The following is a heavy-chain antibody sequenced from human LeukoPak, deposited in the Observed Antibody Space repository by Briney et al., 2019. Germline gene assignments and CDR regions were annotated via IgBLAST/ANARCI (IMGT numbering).Heavy chain of an antibody. V-gene: IGHV4-34*01. Sequence: PSETLSLTCAVYGGSFSGYYWSWIRQPPGKGLEWIGEINHSGSTNYNPSLKSRVTISVDTSKNQFSLKLSSVTAADTAVYYCARGRRAFWSGYFDAFGIWGQGTMVTVSS. J-gene: IGHJ3*02. CDR2: INHSGST. D-gene: IGHD3-3*01. CDR1: GGSFSGYY. CDR3: ARGRRAFWSGYFDAFGI.